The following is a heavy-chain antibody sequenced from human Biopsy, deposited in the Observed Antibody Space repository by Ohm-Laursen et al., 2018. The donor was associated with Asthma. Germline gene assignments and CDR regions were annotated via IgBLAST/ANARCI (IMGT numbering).Heavy chain of an antibody. CDR1: GAYITSSAYY. CDR2: MYHSGSP. CDR3: VRHQYSSSWSTFDY. D-gene: IGHD3-22*01. J-gene: IGHJ4*02. Sequence: SETLSLTCTVSGAYITSSAYYWGWIRQPPGKGMEWIGSMYHSGSPYYHPSLKSRATISVDTSKNQLSLKMSSVTAADTAVYFCVRHQYSSSWSTFDYWGQGALVTVSS. V-gene: IGHV4-39*01.